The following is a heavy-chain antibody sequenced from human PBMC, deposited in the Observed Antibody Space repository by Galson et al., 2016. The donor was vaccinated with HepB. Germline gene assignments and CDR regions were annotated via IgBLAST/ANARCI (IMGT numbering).Heavy chain of an antibody. CDR3: ATGIVVAGKYYYHYMDV. CDR1: GGSISSDYY. D-gene: IGHD6-19*01. Sequence: SETLSLTCIVSGGSISSDYYWSWIRQPPGRGLEWIESIYSGEDTYYNPSLKSRVTISVDTSKNQVSLRLDSVTAADTGVYYCATGIVVAGKYYYHYMDVWGKGTTVTVSS. CDR2: IYSGEDT. J-gene: IGHJ6*03. V-gene: IGHV4-39*01.